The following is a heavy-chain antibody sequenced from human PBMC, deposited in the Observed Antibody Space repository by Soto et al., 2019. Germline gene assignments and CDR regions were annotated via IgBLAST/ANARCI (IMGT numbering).Heavy chain of an antibody. J-gene: IGHJ3*02. V-gene: IGHV1-2*04. CDR1: GYTFTGYY. CDR2: INPNSGGT. D-gene: IGHD5-12*01. CDR3: ARGRGYSGYARVYAFDI. Sequence: GASVKVSCKASGYTFTGYYMHWVRQAPGQGLEWMGWINPNSGGTNYAQKFQGWVTMTRDTSISTAYMELSRLRSDDTAVYYCARGRGYSGYARVYAFDIWGQGTMVTV.